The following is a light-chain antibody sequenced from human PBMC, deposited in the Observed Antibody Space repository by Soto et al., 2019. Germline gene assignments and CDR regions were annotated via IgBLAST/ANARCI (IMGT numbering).Light chain of an antibody. Sequence: QAALTQPASVSGSPGQSITISCTGTSSDVGGYNYVSWYQQHPGKAPKIMIYEVSNRPSGVSNRFSGSKSGNTASLTISGIQAEDEADYYCSSYTSSTTLSVFGTATKVTVL. CDR1: SSDVGGYNY. CDR2: EVS. J-gene: IGLJ1*01. V-gene: IGLV2-14*01. CDR3: SSYTSSTTLSV.